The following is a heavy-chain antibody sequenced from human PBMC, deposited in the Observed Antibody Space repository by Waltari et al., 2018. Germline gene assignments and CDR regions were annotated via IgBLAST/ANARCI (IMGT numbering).Heavy chain of an antibody. Sequence: QVQLVQSGAEVKKPGSSVKVSCQASGGTFSSYAISWVRPAPGQGLEWMGGIIPIFGTANYAQKFQGRVTITADESTSTAYMELSSLRSEDTAVYYCARAVDYGDYRSWFDPWGQGTLVTVSS. CDR1: GGTFSSYA. D-gene: IGHD4-17*01. J-gene: IGHJ5*02. CDR3: ARAVDYGDYRSWFDP. V-gene: IGHV1-69*12. CDR2: IIPIFGTA.